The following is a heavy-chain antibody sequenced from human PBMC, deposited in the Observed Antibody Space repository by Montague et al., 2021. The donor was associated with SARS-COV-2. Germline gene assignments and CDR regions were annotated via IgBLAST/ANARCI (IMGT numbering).Heavy chain of an antibody. CDR2: IYHSGST. J-gene: IGHJ4*02. V-gene: IGHV4-4*02. Sequence: SETLSLTCAVSGGSISSSNWWSWVRQPPGKGLEWIGEIYHSGSTDYNPSLKSRVTISVDKSKNQFSLKLSSVTAADTAVYYCARDATMVSHSYFDYWDQGTLVTVSS. CDR3: ARDATMVSHSYFDY. CDR1: GGSISSSNW. D-gene: IGHD4/OR15-4a*01.